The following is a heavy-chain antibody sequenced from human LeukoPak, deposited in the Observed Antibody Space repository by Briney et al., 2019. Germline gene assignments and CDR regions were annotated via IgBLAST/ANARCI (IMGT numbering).Heavy chain of an antibody. CDR2: INPNSGGT. J-gene: IGHJ4*02. CDR1: GYTFTGYY. V-gene: IGHV1-2*02. D-gene: IGHD5-12*01. Sequence: ASVKVSCKASGYTFTGYYMHWVRQAPGQGLEWMGWINPNSGGTNYAQKFQGRVTMTRDTSISTAYMELSRLRSDDTAVYYCARGYSGYDFDFDYWGQGTLVTVSS. CDR3: ARGYSGYDFDFDY.